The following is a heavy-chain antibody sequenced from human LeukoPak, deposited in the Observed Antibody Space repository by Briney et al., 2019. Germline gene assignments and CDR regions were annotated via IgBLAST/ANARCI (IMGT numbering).Heavy chain of an antibody. J-gene: IGHJ6*03. D-gene: IGHD3-3*01. CDR1: GGSISSGGYY. Sequence: SETLSLTCTVSGGSISSGGYYWSWIRQHPGKGLEWIGYIYYSGSTYYNPSLKSRVTISVDTSKNQFSLKLSSVTAADTAVYYCARAYYDFWSGYWPHYYYYYMDVWGKGTTVTVSS. V-gene: IGHV4-31*03. CDR2: IYYSGST. CDR3: ARAYYDFWSGYWPHYYYYYMDV.